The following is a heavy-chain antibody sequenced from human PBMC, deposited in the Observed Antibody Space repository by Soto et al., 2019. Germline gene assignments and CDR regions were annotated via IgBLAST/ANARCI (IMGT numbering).Heavy chain of an antibody. D-gene: IGHD5-12*01. J-gene: IGHJ4*02. CDR2: IYDSGCS. V-gene: IGHV4-30-4*01. CDR3: AREKGYISGPKNFDY. CDR1: GASISSGDYF. Sequence: SETLSLTCTVSGASISSGDYFWSWIRQSPGKGLEWIGYIYDSGCSYYNPSLKSRVTMSVDTSKNQFSLKLRSVTAADTAVYYCAREKGYISGPKNFDYWGQGTLVTVSS.